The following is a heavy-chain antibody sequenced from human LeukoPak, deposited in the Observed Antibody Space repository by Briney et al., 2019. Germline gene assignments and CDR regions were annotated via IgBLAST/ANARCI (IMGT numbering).Heavy chain of an antibody. CDR2: IRYDGSNK. Sequence: GGSLRLSCAASGFTFSSYGMHWVRQAPGKGLEWVAFIRYDGSNKYYADSVKGRFTISRDNSKNTLYLQMNSLRAEDTAVYYCAKEGPFWSGYYLGYWGQGTLVTVSS. V-gene: IGHV3-30*02. J-gene: IGHJ4*02. D-gene: IGHD3-3*01. CDR3: AKEGPFWSGYYLGY. CDR1: GFTFSSYG.